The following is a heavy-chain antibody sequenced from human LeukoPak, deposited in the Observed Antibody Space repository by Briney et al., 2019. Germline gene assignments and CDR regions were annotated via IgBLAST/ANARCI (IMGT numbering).Heavy chain of an antibody. V-gene: IGHV3-30*02. CDR3: AKLNWFDP. CDR1: GFTFSSYG. J-gene: IGHJ5*02. Sequence: GGSLTLSCAASGFTFSSYGMHWVRQPPGTGLEWVAFIRYYGSNNNYADSVKGRFTTSRDNSKSTLYLQMNSLRAEDTAVYYCAKLNWFDPWGQGTLVTVSS. CDR2: IRYYGSNN.